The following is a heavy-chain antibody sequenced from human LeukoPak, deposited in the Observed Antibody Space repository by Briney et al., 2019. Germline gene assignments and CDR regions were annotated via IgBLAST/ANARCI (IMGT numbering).Heavy chain of an antibody. CDR2: ISSSGSTI. CDR1: GFTFSSYE. CDR3: ARAGGYVVRGVDGNMDV. V-gene: IGHV3-48*03. Sequence: GGSLRLSCVASGFTFSSYEMNWVRQAPGKGLEWVSYISSSGSTIYYADSVKGRFTISRDNAKNSLYLQMNSLRAEDTAVYYCARAGGYVVRGVDGNMDVWGKGTTVTVSS. D-gene: IGHD3-10*01. J-gene: IGHJ6*03.